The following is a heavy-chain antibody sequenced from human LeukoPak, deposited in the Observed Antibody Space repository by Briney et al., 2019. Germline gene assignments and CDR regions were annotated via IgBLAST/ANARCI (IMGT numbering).Heavy chain of an antibody. CDR1: GLTFNSYA. D-gene: IGHD2-15*01. CDR2: ISGSGGST. J-gene: IGHJ4*02. CDR3: AADIVVVAAAPYLDY. V-gene: IGHV3-23*01. Sequence: GGSLRLSCAASGLTFNSYAMSWVRQAAGKGQEWVSAISGSGGSTYYADSVKGRFTISRDNSKNTLYLQMNSLRAEDTAVYYCAADIVVVAAAPYLDYWGQGTLVTVSS.